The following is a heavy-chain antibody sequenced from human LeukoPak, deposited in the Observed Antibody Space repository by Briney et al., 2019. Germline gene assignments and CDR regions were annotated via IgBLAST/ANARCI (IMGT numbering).Heavy chain of an antibody. J-gene: IGHJ3*02. D-gene: IGHD2-15*01. V-gene: IGHV3-33*01. Sequence: GGSLRLSCAASGFTFSSYGMHWVRQAPGKGLEWVAVIWYDGSNKYYADSVKGRFTISRDNSKNTLYLQMNSLRVEDAAVYYCAREGCSGTSCYGVDAFDIWGQGTKVTVSS. CDR1: GFTFSSYG. CDR3: AREGCSGTSCYGVDAFDI. CDR2: IWYDGSNK.